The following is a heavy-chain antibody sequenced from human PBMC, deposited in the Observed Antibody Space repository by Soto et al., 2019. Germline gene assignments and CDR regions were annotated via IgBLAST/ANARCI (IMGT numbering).Heavy chain of an antibody. CDR2: INPNSGGT. CDR1: GYTFTGYY. D-gene: IGHD3-3*01. Sequence: ASVKVSCKASGYTFTGYYMHWVRQAPGQGLEWMGWINPNSGGTNYAQKFQGWVTMTRDTSISTAYMELSRLRSDDTAVYYCARTLGYYDWGYGMDVWGQGTTVTSP. CDR3: ARTLGYYDWGYGMDV. V-gene: IGHV1-2*04. J-gene: IGHJ6*02.